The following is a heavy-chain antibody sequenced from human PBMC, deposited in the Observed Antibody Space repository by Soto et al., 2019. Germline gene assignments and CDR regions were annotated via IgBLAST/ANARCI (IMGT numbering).Heavy chain of an antibody. CDR3: ARRAQGIMIRDHYDT. J-gene: IGHJ5*02. D-gene: IGHD3-16*01. CDR2: IYYSGSA. V-gene: IGHV4-39*01. Sequence: SETLSLTCTVSGGSISSCSYYWGWIRQPPGKGPEWIGSIYYSGSAYYNPSLSSRVIISVDTSKNQFSLKLNSVTAADTAVYYCARRAQGIMIRDHYDTWGQGTPVTVSS. CDR1: GGSISSCSYY.